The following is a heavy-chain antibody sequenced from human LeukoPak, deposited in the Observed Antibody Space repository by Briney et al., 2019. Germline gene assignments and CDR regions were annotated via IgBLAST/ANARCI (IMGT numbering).Heavy chain of an antibody. CDR3: ARGISGYSYGPADWFDP. CDR1: GGSFSGYY. CDR2: INHSGST. D-gene: IGHD5-18*01. V-gene: IGHV4-34*01. Sequence: SETLSLTCAVYGGSFSGYYWSWIRQPPGKGLEWIGEINHSGSTNYNPSLKSRVTISVDTSKNQFSLKLSSVTAADTAVYYCARGISGYSYGPADWFDPWGQGTLVTVSS. J-gene: IGHJ5*02.